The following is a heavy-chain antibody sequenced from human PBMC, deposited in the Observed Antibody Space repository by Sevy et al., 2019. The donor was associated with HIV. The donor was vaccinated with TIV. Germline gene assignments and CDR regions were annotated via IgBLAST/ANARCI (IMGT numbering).Heavy chain of an antibody. CDR1: GFTFSNAW. CDR3: AAVAADRGYFNI. Sequence: GGSLRLSCAASGFTFSNAWMSWVRQAPGKGLKWIGRIRNKAKSSTTEYAASVKGRFTITRDDSKNSLYLQMNSLKTEDTARYYCAAVAADRGYFNIWGRGTLVTVSS. CDR2: IRNKAKSSTT. D-gene: IGHD6-19*01. V-gene: IGHV3-72*01. J-gene: IGHJ2*01.